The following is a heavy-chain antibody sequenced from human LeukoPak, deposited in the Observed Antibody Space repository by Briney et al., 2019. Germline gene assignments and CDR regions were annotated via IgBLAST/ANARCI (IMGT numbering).Heavy chain of an antibody. CDR3: ARVGKYCSGGSCSPNYYYYMDV. Sequence: PSETLSLTCTVSGDSVSGYYWSWIRQPPGKGLEWIGEINHSGSTNYNPSLKSRVTISVDTSKNQFSLKLSSVTAADTAVYYCARVGKYCSGGSCSPNYYYYMDVWGKGTTVTVSS. J-gene: IGHJ6*03. CDR2: INHSGST. CDR1: GDSVSGYY. V-gene: IGHV4-34*01. D-gene: IGHD2-15*01.